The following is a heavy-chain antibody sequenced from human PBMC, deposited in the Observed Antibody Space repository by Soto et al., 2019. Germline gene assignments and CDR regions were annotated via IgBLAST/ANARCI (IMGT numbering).Heavy chain of an antibody. Sequence: GSLRLSCAASGFTVSSNYMSWVRQAPGKGLEWVSVIYSGGSTYYADSVKGRFTISRDNSKNTLYLQMNSLRAEDTAVYYCARVKDDGGGYYCMDVWGQGTTVTVSS. CDR3: ARVKDDGGGYYCMDV. D-gene: IGHD3-22*01. J-gene: IGHJ6*02. CDR2: IYSGGST. CDR1: GFTVSSNY. V-gene: IGHV3-53*01.